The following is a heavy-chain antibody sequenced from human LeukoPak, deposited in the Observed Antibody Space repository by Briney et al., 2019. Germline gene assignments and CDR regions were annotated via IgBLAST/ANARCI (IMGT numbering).Heavy chain of an antibody. D-gene: IGHD3-3*01. CDR3: ARDGGVSYYDFRSGYYTGDNWFDP. J-gene: IGHJ5*02. Sequence: ASVKVSCKASGYTFTSYGISWVRQAPGQGLEWMGWISAYNGNTNYAQKLQGRVTMTTDTSTSTAYMELRSLRSDDTAVYYCARDGGVSYYDFRSGYYTGDNWFDPWGQGTLVTVSS. CDR1: GYTFTSYG. V-gene: IGHV1-18*01. CDR2: ISAYNGNT.